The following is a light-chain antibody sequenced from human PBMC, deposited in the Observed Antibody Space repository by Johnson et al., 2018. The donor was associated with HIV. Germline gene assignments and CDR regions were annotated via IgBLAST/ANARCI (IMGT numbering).Light chain of an antibody. CDR2: ENN. CDR1: SSNIWDNY. V-gene: IGLV1-51*02. J-gene: IGLJ1*01. Sequence: QSVLTQPPSVSAAPGQKVTISCSGSSSNIWDNYVSWYQHLPGTAPKLLIYENNKRPSGIPDRFSGSKSGTSATLGITGLQTGDEAVYYCGTWDSSLSAGGVFGTGTKVTVL. CDR3: GTWDSSLSAGGV.